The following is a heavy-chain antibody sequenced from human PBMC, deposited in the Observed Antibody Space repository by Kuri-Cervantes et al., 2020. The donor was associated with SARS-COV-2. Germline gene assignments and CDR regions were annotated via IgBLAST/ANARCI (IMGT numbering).Heavy chain of an antibody. CDR2: ISSSSSYI. V-gene: IGHV3-21*01. Sequence: GESLKISCAASGFTFSSYSMNWVRQAPGKGLEWVSSISSSSSYIYYADSVKGRFTISRDNAKNSLYLQMNSLRAEGTAVYYCARQGPYDSISHDAFDIWGQGTMVTVSS. CDR1: GFTFSSYS. CDR3: ARQGPYDSISHDAFDI. J-gene: IGHJ3*02. D-gene: IGHD3-22*01.